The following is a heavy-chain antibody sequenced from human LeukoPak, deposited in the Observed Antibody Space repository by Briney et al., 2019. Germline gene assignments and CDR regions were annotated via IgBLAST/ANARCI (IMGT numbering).Heavy chain of an antibody. CDR1: GFTFSSYG. J-gene: IGHJ4*02. D-gene: IGHD1-26*01. CDR2: ISYDGSNK. Sequence: PGGSLRLSCAASGFTFSSYGMHWVRQAPGKGLEWVAVISYDGSNKYYADSVKGRFTISRDNSKNTLYLQMNSLRAEDTAVYYCARWGESAREPSDIDYWGQGTLVTVSS. V-gene: IGHV3-30*03. CDR3: ARWGESAREPSDIDY.